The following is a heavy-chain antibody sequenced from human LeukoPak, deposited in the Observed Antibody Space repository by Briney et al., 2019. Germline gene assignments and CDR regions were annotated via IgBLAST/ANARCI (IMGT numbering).Heavy chain of an antibody. CDR1: GFTFSSYE. V-gene: IGHV3-48*03. Sequence: PGGSLRLSCAASGFTFSSYEMNWPRQAPGRGLEGVSYISSSSSTTYYADSVKGRFTISRDNAKNLLYLQMNSLRAEDTAVYYCARGHEKSYSTDDYWGQGTLVTVSS. J-gene: IGHJ4*02. CDR2: ISSSSSTT. CDR3: ARGHEKSYSTDDY. D-gene: IGHD6-13*01.